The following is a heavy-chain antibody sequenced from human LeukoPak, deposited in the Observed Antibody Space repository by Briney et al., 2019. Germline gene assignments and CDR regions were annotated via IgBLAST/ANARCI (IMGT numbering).Heavy chain of an antibody. CDR3: ARLGSSAPLYYFDY. CDR2: IYYSGST. CDR1: GGSISSSSYY. V-gene: IGHV4-39*01. Sequence: SETLSLTCTVSGGSISSSSYYWGWIRQPPEKGLEWIGNIYYSGSTYYNPSLKSRVTISADTSKNQFSLKLSSVTAADSAMYYCARLGSSAPLYYFDYWGQGTLVTVSS. J-gene: IGHJ4*02. D-gene: IGHD6-19*01.